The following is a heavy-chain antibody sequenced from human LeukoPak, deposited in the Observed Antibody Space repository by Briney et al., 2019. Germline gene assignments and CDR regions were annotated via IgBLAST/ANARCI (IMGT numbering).Heavy chain of an antibody. D-gene: IGHD6-6*01. V-gene: IGHV4-34*01. CDR3: ARPRQMYSSSPFDY. Sequence: SETLSLTCAVYGGSFSGYYWSWIRQPPGKGLEWIGEINHSGSTNYNPSLKSRVTISVDTSKNQFSLKLSSVTAADTAVYYCARPRQMYSSSPFDYWGQGTLVTVSS. CDR2: INHSGST. CDR1: GGSFSGYY. J-gene: IGHJ4*02.